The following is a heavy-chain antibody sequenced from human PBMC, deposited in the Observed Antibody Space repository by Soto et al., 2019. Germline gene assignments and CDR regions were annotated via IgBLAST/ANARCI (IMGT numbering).Heavy chain of an antibody. CDR1: GYTFTSYD. V-gene: IGHV1-8*01. Sequence: ASVKVSCKASGYTFTSYDINWVRQATGQGLEWMGWMNPNSGNTGYAQKFQGRVTMTRNTSISTAYMELSSLRSEDTAVYYCARGSHLFRGAYYYYGMDVWGQGTTVTVS. D-gene: IGHD3-10*01. CDR3: ARGSHLFRGAYYYYGMDV. J-gene: IGHJ6*02. CDR2: MNPNSGNT.